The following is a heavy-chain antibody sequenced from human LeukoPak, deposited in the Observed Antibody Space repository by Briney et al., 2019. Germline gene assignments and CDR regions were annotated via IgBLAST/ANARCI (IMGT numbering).Heavy chain of an antibody. J-gene: IGHJ4*02. V-gene: IGHV3-30*02. D-gene: IGHD2-15*01. Sequence: GGSLRLSCAASGFTFSSYGMHWVRQAPGKGLEWVAFIRYDGSNKYYADSVKGRFTISRDNSKNTLYLQMNSLRAEDTAVYYCAKDNPPLSDIVVVVDYWGQGTLVTVSS. CDR1: GFTFSSYG. CDR2: IRYDGSNK. CDR3: AKDNPPLSDIVVVVDY.